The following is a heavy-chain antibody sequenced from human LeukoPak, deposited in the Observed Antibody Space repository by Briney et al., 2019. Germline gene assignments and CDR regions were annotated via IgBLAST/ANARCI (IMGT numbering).Heavy chain of an antibody. D-gene: IGHD3-10*01. CDR3: ARDKKSGESSQIDY. Sequence: GGSLRLSCAASGFTFSNYWVHWVRQAPGKGLVWVSRINRDGSTTKYAHSVKGRFTLSRDNPKNTLTLQMNSLRAEHTAVYYCARDKKSGESSQIDYWGQGTLVTVSS. V-gene: IGHV3-74*01. CDR2: INRDGSTT. CDR1: GFTFSNYW. J-gene: IGHJ4*02.